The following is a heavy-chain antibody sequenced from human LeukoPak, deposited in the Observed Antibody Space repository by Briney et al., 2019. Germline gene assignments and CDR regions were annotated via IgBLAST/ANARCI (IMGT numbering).Heavy chain of an antibody. Sequence: PGGSLRLSCAASGFTFSSYSMNWVRQAPGEGLEWVSYIFSSGSTIYYADSVKGRFTISRDNAKNSLYLQMASLRDDDTAVYYCARIREYGMDVWGQGTTVTVSS. CDR1: GFTFSSYS. V-gene: IGHV3-48*02. J-gene: IGHJ6*02. CDR2: IFSSGSTI. CDR3: ARIREYGMDV.